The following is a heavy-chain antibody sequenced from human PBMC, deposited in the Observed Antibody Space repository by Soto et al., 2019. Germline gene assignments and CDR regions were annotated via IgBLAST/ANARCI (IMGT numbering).Heavy chain of an antibody. CDR2: IYYSGST. Sequence: PSETLSLTCTVSGGSISSGDYYWSWIRQPPGKGLEWIGYIYYSGSTYYNPSLKSRVTISVDTSKNQFSLKLSSVTAADTAVYYCARYVDTAMLTFDIWGQATMVT. J-gene: IGHJ3*02. CDR3: ARYVDTAMLTFDI. D-gene: IGHD5-18*01. CDR1: GGSISSGDYY. V-gene: IGHV4-30-4*01.